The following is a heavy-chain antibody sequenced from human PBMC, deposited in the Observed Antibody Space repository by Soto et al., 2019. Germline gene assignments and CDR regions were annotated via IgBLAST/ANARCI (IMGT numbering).Heavy chain of an antibody. D-gene: IGHD1-26*01. Sequence: ASVKVSCKASGGTFSSYAISWVRQAPGQGLEWMGGIIPSFGIANYAQKFQGRVTITADNSTSTAYMELSSLRSEDAVVYYCARLVGATTGDYYYMDVWGKGTTVTVSS. CDR3: ARLVGATTGDYYYMDV. J-gene: IGHJ6*03. CDR2: IIPSFGIA. V-gene: IGHV1-69*10. CDR1: GGTFSSYA.